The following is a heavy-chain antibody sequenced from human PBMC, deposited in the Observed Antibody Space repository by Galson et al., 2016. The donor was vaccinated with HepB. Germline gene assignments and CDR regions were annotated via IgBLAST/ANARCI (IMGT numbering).Heavy chain of an antibody. D-gene: IGHD6-19*01. V-gene: IGHV4-61*02. CDR3: EGEPIAVADTYRWFDP. Sequence: TLSLTCSVSGGSISSGTYHWAWIRQPAGKGPEWIGRIFTSGRTKYNPSLKSRVTMSVDTSKNQFSLNLNSVTAADTAVYYCEGEPIAVADTYRWFDPWGQGTLVTVSS. CDR2: IFTSGRT. CDR1: GGSISSGTYH. J-gene: IGHJ5*02.